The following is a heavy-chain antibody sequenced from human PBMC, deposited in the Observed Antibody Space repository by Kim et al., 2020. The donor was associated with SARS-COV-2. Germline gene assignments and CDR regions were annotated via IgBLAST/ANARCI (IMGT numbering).Heavy chain of an antibody. CDR3: AKDSANIYGSGSYYNPLGY. J-gene: IGHJ4*02. D-gene: IGHD3-10*01. V-gene: IGHV3-30*18. Sequence: GGSLRLSCAVSGFTFSSYGMHWVRQAPGKGLEWVAVIAYDGSNNYYADSVKGRFTISRDNSKNTLYLQMNSLRAEDTAVEYCAKDSANIYGSGSYYNPLGYWGQGTLVTVSS. CDR2: IAYDGSNN. CDR1: GFTFSSYG.